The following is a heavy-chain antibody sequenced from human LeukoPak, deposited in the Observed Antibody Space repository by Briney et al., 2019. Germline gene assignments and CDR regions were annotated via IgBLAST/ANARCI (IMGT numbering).Heavy chain of an antibody. CDR1: GGSFSGYY. CDR3: ARGPIRRGFGEPINPGEPYFDY. Sequence: SETLSLTCAVYGGSFSGYYWSWIRQPPGKGLEWIGEINHSGSTNYNPSLKSRVTISVDTSKNRFSLKLSSVTAADTAVYYCARGPIRRGFGEPINPGEPYFDYWGQGTLVTVSS. D-gene: IGHD3-10*01. V-gene: IGHV4-34*01. CDR2: INHSGST. J-gene: IGHJ4*02.